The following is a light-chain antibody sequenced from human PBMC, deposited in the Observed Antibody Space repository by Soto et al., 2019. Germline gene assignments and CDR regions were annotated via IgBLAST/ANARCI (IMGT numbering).Light chain of an antibody. CDR2: DVS. CDR3: SSYTSSSTNVV. CDR1: GSDVGGYNY. Sequence: QSALTQPASVSGSPGQSITISCTGTGSDVGGYNYVSWYQQHPGKAPKLMIYDVSNRPSGVSNRFSGSKSGNTASLTISGLQAEDEADYYCSSYTSSSTNVVFGGGTKLTVL. J-gene: IGLJ2*01. V-gene: IGLV2-14*01.